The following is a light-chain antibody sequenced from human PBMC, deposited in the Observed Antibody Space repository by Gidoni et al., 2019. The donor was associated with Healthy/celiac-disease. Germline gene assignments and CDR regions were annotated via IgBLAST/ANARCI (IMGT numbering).Light chain of an antibody. CDR2: DAS. Sequence: EIVLTQSPATLSLSPGERATLSCRASQSASSSLAWYQQQPGQAPRLLIYDASNRATGIPARFSGSGSGTDFTLTIISLEPEDFAVYYCQQRSNWPSVTFGQGTRLEIK. CDR3: QQRSNWPSVT. J-gene: IGKJ5*01. V-gene: IGKV3-11*01. CDR1: QSASSS.